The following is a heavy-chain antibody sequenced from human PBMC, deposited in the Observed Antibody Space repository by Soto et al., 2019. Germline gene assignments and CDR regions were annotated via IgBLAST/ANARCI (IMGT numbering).Heavy chain of an antibody. Sequence: PSETLSLTCAVYGGSFSGYYWSWIRQPPGRGLEWIGEINHSGSTNYNPSLKSRVTISVDTSKNQFSLKLSSVTAADTAAYYCARVDYGDDYYYYYYGMDVWGQGTTVTVSS. CDR1: GGSFSGYY. CDR2: INHSGST. CDR3: ARVDYGDDYYYYYYGMDV. J-gene: IGHJ6*02. D-gene: IGHD4-17*01. V-gene: IGHV4-34*01.